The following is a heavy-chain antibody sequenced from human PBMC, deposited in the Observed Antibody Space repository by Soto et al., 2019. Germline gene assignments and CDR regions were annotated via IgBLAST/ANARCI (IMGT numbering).Heavy chain of an antibody. V-gene: IGHV1-18*01. Sequence: QVQLVQSGPEVKKPGASVKISCKASGYTFNTYGFTWVRQAPGQGLEWIGWIGAHNGDTNYVQKFQGRVTMTTETSTTTSYMELRNLTSDDTAVYFCARDWRGAEGFDPWGQGTLVTVSS. D-gene: IGHD3-3*01. CDR2: IGAHNGDT. J-gene: IGHJ5*02. CDR3: ARDWRGAEGFDP. CDR1: GYTFNTYG.